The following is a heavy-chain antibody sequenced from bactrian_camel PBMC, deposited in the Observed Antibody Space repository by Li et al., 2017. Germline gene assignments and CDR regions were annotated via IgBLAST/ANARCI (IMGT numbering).Heavy chain of an antibody. V-gene: IGHV3-2*01. Sequence: VQLVESGGGVVQPGSALRLACAFSSTASGSSYMSWVRQGPGKGLEWVSSIDSDGRNHYYVDSVKGRFTISRDNAKTTVFLQMDTLKTDDTAMYYCAVDPCFYGMPDQIRRADFTWWGQGTQVTVS. J-gene: IGHJ4*01. CDR1: STASGSSY. D-gene: IGHD3*01. CDR3: AVDPCFYGMPDQIRRADFTW. CDR2: IDSDGRNH.